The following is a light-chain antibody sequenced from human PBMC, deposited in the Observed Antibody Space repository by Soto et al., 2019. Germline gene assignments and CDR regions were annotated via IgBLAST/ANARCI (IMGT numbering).Light chain of an antibody. CDR3: HQYASSPLT. Sequence: DIVLTQSPGTQSLSPGEGATLSCRPSQSVGTKYISWYQQKSGQAPRLLIYDASRRATGIPDRFSGSASGTDFTLTISRLEHEDFAVYYCHQYASSPLTFGGGTKVEIK. CDR2: DAS. V-gene: IGKV3-20*01. CDR1: QSVGTKY. J-gene: IGKJ4*01.